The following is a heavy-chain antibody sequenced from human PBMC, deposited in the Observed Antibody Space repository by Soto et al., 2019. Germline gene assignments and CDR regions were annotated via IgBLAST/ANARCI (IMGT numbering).Heavy chain of an antibody. CDR1: GDTFSSYA. J-gene: IGHJ6*02. V-gene: IGHV1-69*08. D-gene: IGHD2-21*01. CDR3: ARRRYCGYDCYHKHYNGMDV. CDR2: IITVLGTT. Sequence: QVQLVQSGAELKKTGSSVKVSCRASGDTFSSYAVNWVRQAPGRGLEWMGRIITVLGTTDYAQNFKGRVTITAETSTKTVYMELSSLRSEDTAVYYCARRRYCGYDCYHKHYNGMDVWGPGTTVTVAS.